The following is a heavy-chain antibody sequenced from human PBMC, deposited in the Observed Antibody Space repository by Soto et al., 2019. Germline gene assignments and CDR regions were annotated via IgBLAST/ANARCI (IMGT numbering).Heavy chain of an antibody. D-gene: IGHD2-2*01. CDR2: IWYDGSNK. V-gene: IGHV3-33*01. J-gene: IGHJ6*02. CDR3: ARDQYCSSTSCYYGMDV. Sequence: PGGSLRLSCAASGFTFSSYGMHWVRQAPGKGLEWVAVIWYDGSNKYYADSVKGRFTISRDNSKNTLYLQMNSLRAEDTAVYYCARDQYCSSTSCYYGMDVWGQGTTVTVSS. CDR1: GFTFSSYG.